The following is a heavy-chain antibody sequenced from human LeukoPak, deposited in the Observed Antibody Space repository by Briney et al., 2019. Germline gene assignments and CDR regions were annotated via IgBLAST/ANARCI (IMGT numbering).Heavy chain of an antibody. CDR2: IYYSGST. CDR1: GGSISSSSYY. Sequence: SETLSLTCTVSGGSISSSSYYWGWIRQPPGKGLEWIGSIYYSGSTYYNPSLKSRVTISVDTSKNQFSLKLSSVTAADTAVYYCARDRGDYGFWSGYYPYHFDYWGQGTLVTVSS. CDR3: ARDRGDYGFWSGYYPYHFDY. D-gene: IGHD3-3*01. J-gene: IGHJ4*02. V-gene: IGHV4-39*07.